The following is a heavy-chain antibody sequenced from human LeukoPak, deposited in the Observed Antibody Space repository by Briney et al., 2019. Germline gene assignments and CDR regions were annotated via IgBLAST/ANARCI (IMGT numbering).Heavy chain of an antibody. J-gene: IGHJ4*02. CDR1: GFTFSDYS. V-gene: IGHV3-48*02. CDR3: ARDYKFAFDY. Sequence: GGSLRLSCTASGFTFSDYSMNWFRQAPGKGLDWVSYITSSGNTIYYADSVKGRFSISRDNAKNSLYLQMNSLRDEDTAVYYCARDYKFAFDYWGQGTPVAVSS. CDR2: ITSSGNTI. D-gene: IGHD5-24*01.